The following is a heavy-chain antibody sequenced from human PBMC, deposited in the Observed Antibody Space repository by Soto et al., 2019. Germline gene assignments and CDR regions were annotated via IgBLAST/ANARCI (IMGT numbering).Heavy chain of an antibody. Sequence: GGSLRLSCAASGFIFSSYGMHWVRQAPGKGLEWVAVISYDGGNRYYADSVKGRFTISGDNSKHTVYLQMNSLRPEDTAVYYCAKPIASADSFYYAMDVWGQGTTVTVPS. V-gene: IGHV3-30*18. CDR1: GFIFSSYG. J-gene: IGHJ6*02. CDR2: ISYDGGNR. CDR3: AKPIASADSFYYAMDV. D-gene: IGHD6-13*01.